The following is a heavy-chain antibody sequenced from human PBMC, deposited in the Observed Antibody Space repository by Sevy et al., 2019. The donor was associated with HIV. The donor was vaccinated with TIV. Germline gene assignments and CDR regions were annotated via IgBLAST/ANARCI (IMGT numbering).Heavy chain of an antibody. CDR2: ISRSGSTK. D-gene: IGHD3-3*01. J-gene: IGHJ6*02. Sequence: GGSLRLSCAASGFTFSSYEMNWVRQAPGKGLEWVSYISRSGSTKNYAGSVKGRFTISRDNAKNSLYLQMNSLRAEDTAVYYCARGAAPPLSYDFWNPSGYYYYGMDVWGQGTTVTVSS. V-gene: IGHV3-48*03. CDR1: GFTFSSYE. CDR3: ARGAAPPLSYDFWNPSGYYYYGMDV.